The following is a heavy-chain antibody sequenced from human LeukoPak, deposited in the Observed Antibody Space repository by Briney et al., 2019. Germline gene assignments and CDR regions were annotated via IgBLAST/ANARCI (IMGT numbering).Heavy chain of an antibody. CDR2: INPNSGGT. CDR1: GYTFTGYY. Sequence: ASVKVSCTASGYTFTGYYMHWVRQAPGQGLEWMGWINPNSGGTNYAQKFQGRVTMTRDTSISTAYMELSRLRSDDTAVYYCARDKRRNYYDSSGYDNWFDPWGQGTLVTVSS. D-gene: IGHD3-22*01. CDR3: ARDKRRNYYDSSGYDNWFDP. J-gene: IGHJ5*02. V-gene: IGHV1-2*02.